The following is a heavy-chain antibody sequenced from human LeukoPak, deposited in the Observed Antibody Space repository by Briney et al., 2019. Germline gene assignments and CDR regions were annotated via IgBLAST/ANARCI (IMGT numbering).Heavy chain of an antibody. V-gene: IGHV3-30*18. CDR1: GFTFSSYG. J-gene: IGHJ4*02. CDR3: AKVAGRGYSGYDVDY. Sequence: QSGGSLRLSCAASGFTFSSYGMHWVRQAPGKGLEWVAVISYDGSNKYYADSVKGRFTISRDNSRNTLYLQMNSLRAEDTAVYYCAKVAGRGYSGYDVDYWGQGTLVTVSS. CDR2: ISYDGSNK. D-gene: IGHD5-12*01.